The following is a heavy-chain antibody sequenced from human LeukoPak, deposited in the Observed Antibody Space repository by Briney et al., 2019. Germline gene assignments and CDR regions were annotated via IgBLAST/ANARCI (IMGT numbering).Heavy chain of an antibody. V-gene: IGHV4-39*01. CDR3: ARRRGGSSFVDY. CDR2: IHNSGST. D-gene: IGHD6-6*01. Sequence: PSETLSLTCTVSGGSISGSNYYWGWIRQPPEKGLEWIGNIHNSGSTYYSPSLKSRVTISLEMSKNQFPLKLSPVTAADTAVYYCARRRGGSSFVDYWGQGTLVTVSS. CDR1: GGSISGSNYY. J-gene: IGHJ4*02.